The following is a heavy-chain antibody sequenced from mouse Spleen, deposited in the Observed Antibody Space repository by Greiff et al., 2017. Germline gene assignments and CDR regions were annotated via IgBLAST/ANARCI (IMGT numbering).Heavy chain of an antibody. CDR3: ARRTTVVAVDY. Sequence: EVKVVESGGGLVKLGGSLKLSCAASGFTFSSYAMSWVRQTPEKRLEWVATISSGGGNTYYPDSVKGRFTISRDNAKNTLYLQMSSLKSEDTAMYYCARRTTVVAVDYWGQGTTLTVSS. J-gene: IGHJ2*01. CDR2: ISSGGGNT. CDR1: GFTFSSYA. D-gene: IGHD1-1*01. V-gene: IGHV5-9*04.